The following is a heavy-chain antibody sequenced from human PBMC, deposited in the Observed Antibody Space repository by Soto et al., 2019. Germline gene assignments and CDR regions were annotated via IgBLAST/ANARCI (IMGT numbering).Heavy chain of an antibody. CDR1: GFSLSTSGMC. J-gene: IGHJ4*02. Sequence: ESGPTLVNPTQTLTLTCTFSGFSLSTSGMCVSWIRQPPGKALEWLALIDWDDDKYYSTSLKTRLTISKDTSKNQVVLTMTNMDPVDTATYYCARMEEYSSSSGGFDYWGQGTMVTVS. D-gene: IGHD6-6*01. CDR2: IDWDDDK. V-gene: IGHV2-70*01. CDR3: ARMEEYSSSSGGFDY.